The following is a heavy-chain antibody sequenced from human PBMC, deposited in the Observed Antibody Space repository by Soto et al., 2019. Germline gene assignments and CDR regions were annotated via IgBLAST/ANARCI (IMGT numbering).Heavy chain of an antibody. CDR3: TTEGNENGGDDVGYSEN. CDR2: IKSKTDGETT. Sequence: GWCLKLCSAASGFTVRNSWVIWVRQDPGKGLEWVGRIKSKTDGETTDYAIQVKGRLTIASDDSKNTLFLQMSSRKSEDLAIYYSTTEGNENGGDDVGYSENWRQGTQVTVSS. V-gene: IGHV3-15*01. CDR1: GFTVRNSW. J-gene: IGHJ4*02. D-gene: IGHD2-21*02.